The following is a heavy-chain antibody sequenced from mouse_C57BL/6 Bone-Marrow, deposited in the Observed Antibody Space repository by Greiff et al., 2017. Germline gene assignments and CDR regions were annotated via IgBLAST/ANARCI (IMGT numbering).Heavy chain of an antibody. V-gene: IGHV1-56*01. CDR3: AGYYGSADY. J-gene: IGHJ2*01. D-gene: IGHD1-1*01. CDR2: IFPGSGST. Sequence: QVQLQQSGPELVRPGASVKISCKAPGYTFTSYWMQWVRQRPGQGLEWIGEIFPGSGSTYYNEKFKGKATLTVDTSSSTAYMQLSSLTSEDSAVYFCAGYYGSADYWGQGTTLTVSS. CDR1: GYTFTSYW.